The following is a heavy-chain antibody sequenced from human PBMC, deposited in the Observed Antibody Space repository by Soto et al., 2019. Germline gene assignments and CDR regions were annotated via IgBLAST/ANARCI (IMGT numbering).Heavy chain of an antibody. D-gene: IGHD3-10*01. CDR2: IKSDEITT. J-gene: IGHJ4*02. CDR3: ARGARNYYYFDY. CDR1: GFIFSDYW. Sequence: EVQLVESGGGLVQPGGSLRLSCAASGFIFSDYWIHWVRQAPGKGLVWVSRIKSDEITTNYADSVWGRLTISRDNAKNTVYLQRNSLRAEDTAVYYCARGARNYYYFDYWGQGTLVTVSS. V-gene: IGHV3-74*01.